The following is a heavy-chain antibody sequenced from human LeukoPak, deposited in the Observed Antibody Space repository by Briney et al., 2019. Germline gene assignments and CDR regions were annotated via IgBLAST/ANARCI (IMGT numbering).Heavy chain of an antibody. CDR3: AIEGYCSGGTCYTNWFDT. V-gene: IGHV3-48*02. D-gene: IGHD2-15*01. CDR1: GFTFSSYG. J-gene: IGHJ5*02. Sequence: GGSLRLSCAASGFTFSSYGMHWVRQAPGKGLEWVSYISSSGSTKYYADSVKGRFTISRDNAQNSLYLQMNSLRDEDTAVYYCAIEGYCSGGTCYTNWFDTWGQGTLVTVSS. CDR2: ISSSGSTK.